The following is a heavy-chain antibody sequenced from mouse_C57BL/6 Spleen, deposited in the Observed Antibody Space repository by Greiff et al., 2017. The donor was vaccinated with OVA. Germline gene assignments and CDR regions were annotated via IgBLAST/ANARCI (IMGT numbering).Heavy chain of an antibody. CDR1: GFSFNTYA. J-gene: IGHJ4*01. V-gene: IGHV10-1*01. CDR2: IRSKRNNYAT. CDR3: VRQGPYAMDY. Sequence: EVKLMESGGGLVQPKGSLKLSCAASGFSFNTYAMNWVRQAPGKGLEWVARIRSKRNNYATYYADSVKDRFTISRDDSESMLYLQMNNMKTEDTAMYYCVRQGPYAMDYWGQGTSVTVSS.